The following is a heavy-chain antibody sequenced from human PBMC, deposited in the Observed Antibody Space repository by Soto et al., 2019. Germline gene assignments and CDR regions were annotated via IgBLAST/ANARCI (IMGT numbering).Heavy chain of an antibody. D-gene: IGHD6-13*01. V-gene: IGHV4-59*08. Sequence: SETLSLTCTVAGGSISSYYWSWIRQPPGKGLEWIGYIYYSGSTNYNPSLKSRVTISVDTSKNQFSLKLSSVTAADTAVYYCARVKYSSSWYVAFDIWGQGTMVT. CDR3: ARVKYSSSWYVAFDI. CDR2: IYYSGST. J-gene: IGHJ3*02. CDR1: GGSISSYY.